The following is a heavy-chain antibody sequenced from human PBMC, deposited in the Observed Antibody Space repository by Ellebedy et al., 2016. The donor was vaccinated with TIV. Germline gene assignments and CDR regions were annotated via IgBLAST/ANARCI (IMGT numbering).Heavy chain of an antibody. V-gene: IGHV1-2*02. CDR1: GYTLTSYY. D-gene: IGHD6-19*01. CDR2: INPNTGGT. J-gene: IGHJ5*02. Sequence: AASVKVSCKASGYTLTSYYIHWVRQAPGQRLECMGWINPNTGGTKYAPSFQGRVIMTRDTSISTVYMELTRLGSDDTAVYYCARDNTVGGTNWFDPWGQGTLVLVSS. CDR3: ARDNTVGGTNWFDP.